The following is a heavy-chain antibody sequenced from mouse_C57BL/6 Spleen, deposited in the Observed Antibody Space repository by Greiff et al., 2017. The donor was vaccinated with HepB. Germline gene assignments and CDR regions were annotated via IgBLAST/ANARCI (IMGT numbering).Heavy chain of an antibody. D-gene: IGHD2-4*01. CDR1: GYAFSSYW. V-gene: IGHV1-80*01. CDR3: ASGGDYYDYDFDY. CDR2: IYPGDGDT. Sequence: QVQLQQSGAELVKPGASVKISCKASGYAFSSYWMNWVKQRPGKGLEWIGQIYPGDGDTNYNGKFKGKATLTADKSSSTAYMQLSSLTSEDSAVYFCASGGDYYDYDFDYWGQGTTLTVSS. J-gene: IGHJ2*01.